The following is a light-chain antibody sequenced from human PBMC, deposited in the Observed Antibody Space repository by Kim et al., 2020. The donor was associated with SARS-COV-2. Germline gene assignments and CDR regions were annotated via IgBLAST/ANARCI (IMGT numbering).Light chain of an antibody. V-gene: IGLV2-14*03. Sequence: PGQSITIACTGTSSDVGGYNYVSWYQQHPGKAPKLMIYDVSNRPSGVSSRFSGSKSGNTASLTISGLQAEDEADYYCSSYTSSSILFGGGTQLTVL. CDR1: SSDVGGYNY. J-gene: IGLJ2*01. CDR3: SSYTSSSIL. CDR2: DVS.